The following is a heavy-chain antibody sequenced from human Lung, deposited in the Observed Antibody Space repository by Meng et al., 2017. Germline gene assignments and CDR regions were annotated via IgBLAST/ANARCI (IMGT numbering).Heavy chain of an antibody. D-gene: IGHD1-1*01. CDR1: GYTFTNYD. J-gene: IGHJ4*02. V-gene: IGHV1-8*01. CDR3: ATRNDGYDFDY. Sequence: QVQLVQSGAEVKQPGASVRVSGKASGYTFTNYDINWVRQATGQGLQWMGWMNPNSGNTGYAQKFQGRVTMTRNTSISTAYMELSSLRSEDTAVYYCATRNDGYDFDYWGQGTLVTVSS. CDR2: MNPNSGNT.